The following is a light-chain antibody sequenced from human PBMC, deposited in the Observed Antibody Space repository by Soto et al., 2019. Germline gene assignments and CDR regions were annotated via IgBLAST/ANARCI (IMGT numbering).Light chain of an antibody. CDR3: SSYTSDSSYV. V-gene: IGLV2-14*01. Sequence: QSVLTQPASVSGSPGQSITIPCTGTSSDVGLYDYVSWYQQHPGKAPQLMICAVSNRPSGVSNRFSASKSGNTASLFISGLQAEDEADYYCSSYTSDSSYVFGSGTKVTVL. CDR1: SSDVGLYDY. J-gene: IGLJ1*01. CDR2: AVS.